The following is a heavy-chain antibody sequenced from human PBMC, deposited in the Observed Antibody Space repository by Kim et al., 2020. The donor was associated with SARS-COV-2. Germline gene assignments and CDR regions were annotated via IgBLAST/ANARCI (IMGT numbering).Heavy chain of an antibody. J-gene: IGHJ6*02. V-gene: IGHV3-33*08. CDR3: ARDDGVMDV. D-gene: IGHD3-10*01. CDR1: GFTFSSYG. CDR2: IWYDGSNK. Sequence: GGSLRLSCAASGFTFSSYGMHWVRQAPGKGLEWVAVIWYDGSNKYYADSVKGRFTISRDNSKNTLYLQRNSLRVEDTAVYYCARDDGVMDVWGQGTTVTVSS.